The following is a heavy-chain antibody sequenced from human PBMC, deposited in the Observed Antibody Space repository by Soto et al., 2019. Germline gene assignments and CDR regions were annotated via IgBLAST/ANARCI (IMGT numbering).Heavy chain of an antibody. V-gene: IGHV1-69*06. J-gene: IGHJ4*02. CDR3: ARGWSYCSGGSCYSHGY. D-gene: IGHD2-15*01. CDR1: GGTVSSYA. CDR2: IIPIFGTA. Sequence: ASVKVSGKASGGTVSSYAISWVRQAPGQGLEWMGGIIPIFGTANYAQKFQGRVTITADKSTSTAYMELSSLRSEDTAVYYCARGWSYCSGGSCYSHGYWGKGTLVTVSS.